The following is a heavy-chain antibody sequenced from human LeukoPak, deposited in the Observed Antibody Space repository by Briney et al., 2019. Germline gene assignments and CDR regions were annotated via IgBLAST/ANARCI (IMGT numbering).Heavy chain of an antibody. CDR3: ARQPHFGDYPGDGSFDI. D-gene: IGHD4-17*01. V-gene: IGHV5-51*01. CDR2: IYPDDSDN. J-gene: IGHJ3*02. Sequence: GGAPKISRKGSGFRFTSFWIGLVRPLPGKGLELFGIIYPDDSDNRYSPYFQGQVTISADKSISTAYLQWSSLKASDTAMYYCARQPHFGDYPGDGSFDIWGQGTMVTVSS. CDR1: GFRFTSFW.